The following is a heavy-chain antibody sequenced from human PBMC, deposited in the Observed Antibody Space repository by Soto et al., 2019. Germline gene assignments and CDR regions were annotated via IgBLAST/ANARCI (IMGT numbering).Heavy chain of an antibody. CDR1: GGTFSSYT. CDR2: IIPILGIA. Sequence: QVQLVQSGAEVKKPGSSVKVSCKASGGTFSSYTISWVRQAPGQGLEWMGGIIPILGIANYAQKFQGRVTITADKSTSTAYMELSSLRSEDTAVYYCARSRLSIVVVPAATFDPWGQETLVTVSS. V-gene: IGHV1-69*02. CDR3: ARSRLSIVVVPAATFDP. D-gene: IGHD2-2*01. J-gene: IGHJ5*02.